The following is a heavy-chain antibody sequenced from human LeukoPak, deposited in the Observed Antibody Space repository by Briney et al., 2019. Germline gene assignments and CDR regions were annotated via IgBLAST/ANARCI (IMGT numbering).Heavy chain of an antibody. V-gene: IGHV4-39*07. CDR2: IYYSGST. J-gene: IGHJ4*02. CDR3: AREVNNFDY. CDR1: GGSISSSSYY. Sequence: SETLSLTCTVSGGSISSSSYYWGWIRQPPGKGLEWIGSIYYSGSTYYNPSLKSRVTISVDTSKNQFSLKLSSVTAADTAVYYCAREVNNFDYWGQGTLVTVSS. D-gene: IGHD2/OR15-2a*01.